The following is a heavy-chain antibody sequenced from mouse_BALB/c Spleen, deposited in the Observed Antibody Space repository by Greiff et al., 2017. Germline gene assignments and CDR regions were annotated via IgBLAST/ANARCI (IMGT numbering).Heavy chain of an antibody. CDR2: INPSTGYT. CDR3: ASRNPSYWYFDV. Sequence: QVQLKESGAELAKPGASVKMSCKASGYTFTSYWMHWVKQRPGQGLEWIGYINPSTGYTEYNQKFKDKATLTADKSSSTAYMQLSSLTSEDSAVYYCASRNPSYWYFDVWGAGTTVTVSS. CDR1: GYTFTSYW. D-gene: IGHD2-1*01. V-gene: IGHV1-7*01. J-gene: IGHJ1*01.